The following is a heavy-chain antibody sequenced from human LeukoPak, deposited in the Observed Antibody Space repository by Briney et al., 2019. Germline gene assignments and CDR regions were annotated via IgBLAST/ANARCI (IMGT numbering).Heavy chain of an antibody. Sequence: HPGGSLRLSCAASGFTFSSYDMHWVRQATGKGLKWVSAIGTAGDTYYPGSVKGRFTISRENAKNSLYLQMNSLRAGDTAVYYCARALPELLRGMDVWGQGTTVTVSS. D-gene: IGHD1-26*01. J-gene: IGHJ6*02. CDR1: GFTFSSYD. V-gene: IGHV3-13*01. CDR3: ARALPELLRGMDV. CDR2: IGTAGDT.